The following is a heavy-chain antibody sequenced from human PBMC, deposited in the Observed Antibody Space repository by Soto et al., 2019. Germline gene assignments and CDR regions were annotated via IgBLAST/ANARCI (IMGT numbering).Heavy chain of an antibody. CDR2: ISYNGIT. J-gene: IGHJ4*02. CDR1: GGPLNAYY. CDR3: ASDRSGSYDTFDY. V-gene: IGHV4-59*12. Sequence: SETLSLTCSVSGGPLNAYYWTWIRQPPGKRLEWLGHISYNGITNYNPSLKSRVTMSVDTSKNQISLKLSSVTVADTAIYYCASDRSGSYDTFDYWGKGPLGTVPP. D-gene: IGHD6-25*01.